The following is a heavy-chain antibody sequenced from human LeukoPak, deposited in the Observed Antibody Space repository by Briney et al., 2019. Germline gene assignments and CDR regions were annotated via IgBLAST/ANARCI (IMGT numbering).Heavy chain of an antibody. Sequence: GESLKISCKGSGYSFNTYWIGWVRQMPGKGLEWMGIIYPGGSTAKYSPSFQGQVTFSADKSISTAYLQWNSLKASDTAMYYCARHSPLNGNSFDFWGQGTLVTVSS. J-gene: IGHJ4*02. D-gene: IGHD1-1*01. CDR3: ARHSPLNGNSFDF. CDR2: IYPGGSTA. CDR1: GYSFNTYW. V-gene: IGHV5-51*01.